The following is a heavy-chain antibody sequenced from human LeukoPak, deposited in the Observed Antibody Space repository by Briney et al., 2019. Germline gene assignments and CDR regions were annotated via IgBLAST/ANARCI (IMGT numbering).Heavy chain of an antibody. J-gene: IGHJ4*02. CDR1: GYTFTSYG. CDR2: ISAYNGNT. Sequence: ASVKVSCKASGYTFTSYGISWVRQAPGQELEWMGWISAYNGNTKYAQKLQGRVTMTTDTSTSTAYMELRSLRSDDTAVYYCARDRPDYYDSSAYLRGLYSAFGYWGQGTLVTVSS. V-gene: IGHV1-18*01. CDR3: ARDRPDYYDSSAYLRGLYSAFGY. D-gene: IGHD3-22*01.